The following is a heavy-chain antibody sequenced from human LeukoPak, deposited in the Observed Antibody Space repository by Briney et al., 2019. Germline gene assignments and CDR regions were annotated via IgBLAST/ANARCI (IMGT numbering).Heavy chain of an antibody. CDR3: ARRTPISGVRNRKGMDV. CDR2: IYDSGST. Sequence: PSETLSLTCTVSGVSIRSSYYYWGWIRQPPGKGLEWIGSIYDSGSTYYNPSLKSRVTISVDTSKNQFSLKLSSVTAADTAVYYYARRTPISGVRNRKGMDVWGQGTTVTVSS. V-gene: IGHV4-39*07. D-gene: IGHD7-27*01. CDR1: GVSIRSSYYY. J-gene: IGHJ6*02.